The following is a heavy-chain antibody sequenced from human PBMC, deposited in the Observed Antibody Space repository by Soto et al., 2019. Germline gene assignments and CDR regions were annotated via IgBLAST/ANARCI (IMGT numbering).Heavy chain of an antibody. Sequence: GGSLRLSCAASGFSFSSYAMSWVRQAPGKGLEWVSAISGSGGSTYYADSVKGRFTISRDNSKNTLYLQMNSLRAEDTAVYYCAKWSVYSGYDLGIDYWGQGTLVTVSS. J-gene: IGHJ4*02. CDR1: GFSFSSYA. D-gene: IGHD5-12*01. V-gene: IGHV3-23*01. CDR3: AKWSVYSGYDLGIDY. CDR2: ISGSGGST.